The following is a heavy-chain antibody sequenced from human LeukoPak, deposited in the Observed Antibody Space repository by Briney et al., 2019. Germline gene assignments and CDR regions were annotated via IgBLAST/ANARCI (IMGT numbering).Heavy chain of an antibody. CDR3: ARLYGSGKNYFDY. J-gene: IGHJ4*02. V-gene: IGHV4-31*03. CDR2: IYXNGRT. CDR1: GXXXXXXNXX. D-gene: IGHD3-10*01. Sequence: SETLSLTCTVXGXXXXXXNXXXXXXRXXXXKXXXXXGYIYXNGRTYYNQSLKSRVTISVDTSKSQFSLNLSSVTAADTAVYFCARLYGSGKNYFDYWGQGTLVTVSS.